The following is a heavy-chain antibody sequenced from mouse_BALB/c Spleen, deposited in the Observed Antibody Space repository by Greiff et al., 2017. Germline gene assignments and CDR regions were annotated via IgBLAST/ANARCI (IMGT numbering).Heavy chain of an antibody. V-gene: IGHV1-7*01. Sequence: QVQLQQSGAELAKPGASVKMSCKASGYTFTSYWMHWVKQRPGQGLEWIGYINPSTGYTEYNQKFKDKATLTADKSSSTAYMQLSSLTSEDSAVYYCARYYGSSYKGYAMDYWGQGTSVTVSS. CDR3: ARYYGSSYKGYAMDY. J-gene: IGHJ4*01. D-gene: IGHD1-1*01. CDR2: INPSTGYT. CDR1: GYTFTSYW.